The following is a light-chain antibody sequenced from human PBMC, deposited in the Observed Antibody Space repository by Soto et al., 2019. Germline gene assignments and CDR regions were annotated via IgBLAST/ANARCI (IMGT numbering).Light chain of an antibody. Sequence: ESVLTQSPGTLSLSPGERATLSCRASQSVSSYLAWYQQKPGQAPRLLIYDASNRATGIPARFSGSGSGTDFTLTISSLEPEDFAVYYCQQRSNWPLTFGGGTKVEI. CDR3: QQRSNWPLT. V-gene: IGKV3-11*01. CDR2: DAS. CDR1: QSVSSY. J-gene: IGKJ4*01.